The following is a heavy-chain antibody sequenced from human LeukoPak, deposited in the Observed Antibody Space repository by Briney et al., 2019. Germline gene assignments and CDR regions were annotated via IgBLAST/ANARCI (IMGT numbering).Heavy chain of an antibody. Sequence: ASVKVSCKASGYTFTGYYMHWVRQAPGQGLEWMGWINPNSGGTNYAQKFQGRVTMTSDTSISTAYMELSRLRSDDTAVYYCARDLVGYCSSTSCSPRPQNWFDPWGQGTLVTVSS. CDR2: INPNSGGT. J-gene: IGHJ5*02. CDR3: ARDLVGYCSSTSCSPRPQNWFDP. D-gene: IGHD2-2*01. V-gene: IGHV1-2*02. CDR1: GYTFTGYY.